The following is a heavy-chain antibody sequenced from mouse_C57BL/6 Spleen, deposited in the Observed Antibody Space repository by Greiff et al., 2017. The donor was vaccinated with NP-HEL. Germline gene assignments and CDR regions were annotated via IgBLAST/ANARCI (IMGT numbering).Heavy chain of an antibody. Sequence: VQLQQPGAELMKPGASVKLSCKATGYTFTGYWIEWVEQSPGHGLEWSGEILPGSVSTNYNEKCKVKATFTADTSSNTAYMQLRSRTTEDSAIYYCDRRSYEYFDVWGTGTTVTVAP. D-gene: IGHD1-1*01. CDR3: DRRSYEYFDV. CDR2: ILPGSVST. J-gene: IGHJ1*03. CDR1: GYTFTGYW. V-gene: IGHV1-9*01.